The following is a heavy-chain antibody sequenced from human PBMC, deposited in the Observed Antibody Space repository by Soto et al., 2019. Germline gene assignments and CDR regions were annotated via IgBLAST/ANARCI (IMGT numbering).Heavy chain of an antibody. CDR2: ISGSGGST. V-gene: IGHV3-23*01. CDR3: AKSVGYCSSTICPRGFYDY. CDR1: GFTFSSYA. Sequence: EVQLLESGGGLVQPGGSLRLSCAASGFTFSSYAMSWVRQAPGKGLEWVSAISGSGGSTYHADSVKGRFTISRDNSKNTLYLQMNSLRAEDTAVYYCAKSVGYCSSTICPRGFYDYWGQGTLVTVSS. J-gene: IGHJ4*02. D-gene: IGHD2-2*01.